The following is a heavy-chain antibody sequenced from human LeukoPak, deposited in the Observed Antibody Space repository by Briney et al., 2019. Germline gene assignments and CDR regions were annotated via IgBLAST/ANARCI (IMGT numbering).Heavy chain of an antibody. CDR3: ARDSGLGYSGYDLAW. D-gene: IGHD5-12*01. V-gene: IGHV1-2*02. Sequence: ASVKVSCKASGYTFTVYYMSWVRQAPGQGREWMGWNNPNSGDTNYAQKFQGRVTMTRDTSIRTAYMELSRLRSDDTAVYYCARDSGLGYSGYDLAWWGQGTLVTVSS. J-gene: IGHJ4*02. CDR2: NNPNSGDT. CDR1: GYTFTVYY.